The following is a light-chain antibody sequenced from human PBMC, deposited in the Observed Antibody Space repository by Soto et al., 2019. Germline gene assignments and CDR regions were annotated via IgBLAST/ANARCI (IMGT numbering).Light chain of an antibody. CDR1: QNISSL. V-gene: IGKV1-5*03. Sequence: DIQLTQSPPTLSASLGDRGTITCRACQNISSLLGWYQQKPGTAPKLLIYKASSLESGVPSRFSGSGSGTEFTITISSLQPDDFATYYCQQYNSYSRTFGQGTKVDIK. CDR3: QQYNSYSRT. J-gene: IGKJ1*01. CDR2: KAS.